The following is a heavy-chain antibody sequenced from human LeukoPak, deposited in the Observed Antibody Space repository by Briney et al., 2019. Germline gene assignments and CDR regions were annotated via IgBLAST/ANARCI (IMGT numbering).Heavy chain of an antibody. V-gene: IGHV1-2*02. D-gene: IGHD1-26*01. CDR2: INPSRGGT. CDR1: GYTFTDYS. CDR3: ARQPPSPIVGASSASYYMDV. J-gene: IGHJ6*03. Sequence: GASVKVSCKASGYTFTDYSLHWVRQAPGQGPEWMAWINPSRGGTKSAQKFQGRVTVTRDTSISTAYMELSRLTSDDTAVYYCARQPPSPIVGASSASYYMDVWGSGTTVTASS.